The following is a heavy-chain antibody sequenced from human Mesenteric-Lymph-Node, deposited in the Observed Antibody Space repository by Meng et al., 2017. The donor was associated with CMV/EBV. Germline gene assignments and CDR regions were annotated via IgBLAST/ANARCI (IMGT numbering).Heavy chain of an antibody. CDR1: GFTFSSFA. D-gene: IGHD5-18*01. CDR3: AKSLVDTAMDLDE. CDR2: IDSSDRT. V-gene: IGHV3-23*01. J-gene: IGHJ4*02. Sequence: LSLTCAASGFTFSSFAMTWVRQAPGKGLEWVPTIDSSDRTYYADSVKGRFTISRDNSMNTLHLQMNSLRAEDTAVYYCAKSLVDTAMDLDEWGQETLVTVSS.